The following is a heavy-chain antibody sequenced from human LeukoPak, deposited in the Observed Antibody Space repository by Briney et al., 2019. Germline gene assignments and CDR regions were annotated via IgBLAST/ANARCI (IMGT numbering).Heavy chain of an antibody. CDR2: ISSSGSTI. D-gene: IGHD3-10*01. J-gene: IGHJ4*02. Sequence: PGGSLRLSCAASGLTFSSYEMNWVRQAPGKGLEWVSYISSSGSTIYYADSVKGRFTISRDNAKNSLYLQMNSLRAEDTAVYYCVRGGPVLLWFGERIYYWGQGTLVTVSS. CDR1: GLTFSSYE. CDR3: VRGGPVLLWFGERIYY. V-gene: IGHV3-48*03.